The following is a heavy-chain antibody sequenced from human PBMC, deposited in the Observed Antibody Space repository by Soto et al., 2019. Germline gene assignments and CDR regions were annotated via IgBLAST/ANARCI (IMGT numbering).Heavy chain of an antibody. CDR2: IYYSGST. Sequence: PSETLSLTCTVSGGSISSYYWSWIRQPPGKGLEWIGYIYYSGSTNYNPSLKSRVTISVDTSKNQFSLKLSSVTAADTAVYYCARGSGYSGYDPYYYGMDVWGQGTTVTVSS. D-gene: IGHD5-12*01. CDR3: ARGSGYSGYDPYYYGMDV. V-gene: IGHV4-59*01. J-gene: IGHJ6*02. CDR1: GGSISSYY.